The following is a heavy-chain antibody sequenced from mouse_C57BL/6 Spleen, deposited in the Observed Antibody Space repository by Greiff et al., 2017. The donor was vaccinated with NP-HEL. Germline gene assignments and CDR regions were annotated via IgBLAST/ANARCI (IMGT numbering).Heavy chain of an antibody. CDR1: GFSLTSYG. Sequence: QVQLKESGPGLVQPSQSLSITCTVSGFSLTSYGVHWVRQSPGKGLEWLGVIWRGGSTDYNAAFTSRLSITKYNSKSQVFCKMNSLQAYDTAIYYRSKNDSSSYSLAYWGQVTLVTVSA. CDR2: IWRGGST. J-gene: IGHJ3*01. CDR3: SKNDSSSYSLAY. V-gene: IGHV2-5*01. D-gene: IGHD1-1*01.